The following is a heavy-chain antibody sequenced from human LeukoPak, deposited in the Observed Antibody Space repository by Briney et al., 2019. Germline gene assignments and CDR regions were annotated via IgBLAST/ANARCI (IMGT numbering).Heavy chain of an antibody. CDR1: GGSISSYY. CDR3: ARMARGSSGVHRVFDY. D-gene: IGHD6-19*01. V-gene: IGHV4-4*07. J-gene: IGHJ4*02. CDR2: IYSSGST. Sequence: SETLSLTCTVSGGSISSYYWSWIRQPAGKGLECIGRIYSSGSTNYNPSLKSRLTMSVDTSKNQFSLRLRSVTAADTAVYYCARMARGSSGVHRVFDYWGQGILVTVSS.